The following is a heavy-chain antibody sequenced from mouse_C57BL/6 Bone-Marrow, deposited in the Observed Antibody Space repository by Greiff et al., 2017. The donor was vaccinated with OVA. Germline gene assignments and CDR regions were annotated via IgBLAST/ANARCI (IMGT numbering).Heavy chain of an antibody. D-gene: IGHD4-1*01. CDR2: LNPSNGGT. V-gene: IGHV1-53*01. J-gene: IGHJ2*01. CDR1: GYTFTSYW. CDR3: ASNCYFDY. Sequence: QVQLQQPGTELVRPGASVKLSCKASGYTFTSYWMHWVKPRPGQGLEWIGNLNPSNGGTNYNAKFKSKATLTVDKSSSTAYMQLSSLTSEDTAVYYCASNCYFDYWGQGTTLTVSS.